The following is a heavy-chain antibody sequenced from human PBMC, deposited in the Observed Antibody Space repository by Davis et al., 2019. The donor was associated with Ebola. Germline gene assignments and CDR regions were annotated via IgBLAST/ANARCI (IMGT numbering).Heavy chain of an antibody. J-gene: IGHJ4*02. CDR3: AKVSVGTTKD. V-gene: IGHV3-23*01. D-gene: IGHD1-26*01. CDR2: ISGSGGST. Sequence: PGGSLRLSCAASGFTFGSSVMNWVRQAPGKGLEWVSAISGSGGSTYYADSVKGRFTISRDNSKNTLYLQMNSLRAEDTAVYYCAKVSVGTTKDWGQGTLVTVSS. CDR1: GFTFGSSV.